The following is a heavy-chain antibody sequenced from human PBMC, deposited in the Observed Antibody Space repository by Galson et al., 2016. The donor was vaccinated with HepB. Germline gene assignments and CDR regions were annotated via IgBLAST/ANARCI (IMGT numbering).Heavy chain of an antibody. CDR3: ARDWSEIDYDVLTANYYYYHYGMDV. CDR1: GFTFSSYW. V-gene: IGHV3-74*01. Sequence: SLRLSCAASGFTFSSYWMHWVRQAPGRGLVWVSRISSDGRTTDYADSVKGRFTISRDNVKNTVYLQMNSLRAEDTAVYYCARDWSEIDYDVLTANYYYYHYGMDVWGQGTAVTVSS. J-gene: IGHJ6*02. CDR2: ISSDGRTT. D-gene: IGHD3-9*01.